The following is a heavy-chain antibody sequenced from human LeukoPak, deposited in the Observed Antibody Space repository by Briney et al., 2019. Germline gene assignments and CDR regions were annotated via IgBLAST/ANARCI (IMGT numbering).Heavy chain of an antibody. CDR2: IIPIFGTA. D-gene: IGHD3-22*01. CDR1: GGTFSSYA. J-gene: IGHJ5*02. V-gene: IGHV1-69*05. CDR3: ARDYYDSSGYYGQFDP. Sequence: SVKVSCKASGGTFSSYAISWVRQAPGQGLEWMGGIIPIFGTANYAQKFQGRVTITTDESTSTAYMELSSLRSEDTAVYYCARDYYDSSGYYGQFDPGGQGTLVTVSS.